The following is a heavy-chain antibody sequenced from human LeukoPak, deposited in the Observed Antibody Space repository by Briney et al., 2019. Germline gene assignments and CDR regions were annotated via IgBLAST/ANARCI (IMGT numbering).Heavy chain of an antibody. J-gene: IGHJ4*02. Sequence: ESGPTLVKPTQTLTLTCTFSGFSLSTSGVGVGWIRQPPGKALECLALIHWDDDKLYSPSLKSRLTITKDTSKTQVVLTMTNMDPVDTATYYCAHTTSYSSRLVYFDYWGQGTLVTVSS. CDR1: GFSLSTSGVG. CDR3: AHTTSYSSRLVYFDY. D-gene: IGHD6-13*01. CDR2: IHWDDDK. V-gene: IGHV2-5*02.